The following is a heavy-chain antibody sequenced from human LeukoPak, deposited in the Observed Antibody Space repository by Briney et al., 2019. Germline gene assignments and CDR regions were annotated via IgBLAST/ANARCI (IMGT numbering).Heavy chain of an antibody. CDR2: INPSGGST. Sequence: ASVKVSCKASGHPVTGYYMHWVRQAPGQGLEWMGIINPSGGSTSYAQKFQGRVTMTGDMSTSTVYMELSSLRSEDTAVYYCARGRGVVVAATPQFDYWGQGTLVTVSS. D-gene: IGHD2-15*01. CDR1: GHPVTGYY. V-gene: IGHV1-46*01. CDR3: ARGRGVVVAATPQFDY. J-gene: IGHJ4*02.